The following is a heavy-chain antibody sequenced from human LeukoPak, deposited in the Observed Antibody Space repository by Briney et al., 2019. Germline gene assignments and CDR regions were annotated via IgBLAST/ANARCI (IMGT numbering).Heavy chain of an antibody. CDR2: ISGSGGST. CDR1: GFTFSNYA. J-gene: IGHJ1*01. CDR3: VKDPYIVVGVVATRGQYFQH. V-gene: IGHV3-23*01. D-gene: IGHD2-15*01. Sequence: HTGGSLRLSCAASGFTFSNYAMSWVRQAPGKGLEWVSGISGSGGSTYYADSVTGRFTVSRDNSKNTLYLQMNSLRAEDTALYYCVKDPYIVVGVVATRGQYFQHWGQGTLVTVSS.